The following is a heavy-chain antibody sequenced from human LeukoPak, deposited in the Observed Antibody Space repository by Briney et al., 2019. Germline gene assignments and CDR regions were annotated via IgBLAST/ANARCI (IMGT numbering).Heavy chain of an antibody. J-gene: IGHJ4*02. V-gene: IGHV1-2*02. CDR1: GYTFTGYY. D-gene: IGHD5-12*01. CDR2: INPNSGGT. Sequence: GASVKVSCKASGYTFTGYYMHWVRQAPGQGLEWMGWINPNSGGTNYAQKFQGRVTMTRDTSTSTVYMELSSLRSEDTAVYYCARGGVATKGSYFDYWGQGTLVTVSS. CDR3: ARGGVATKGSYFDY.